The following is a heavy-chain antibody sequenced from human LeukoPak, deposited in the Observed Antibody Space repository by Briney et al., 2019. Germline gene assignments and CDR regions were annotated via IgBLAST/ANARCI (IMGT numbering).Heavy chain of an antibody. Sequence: PSQTLSLTCTVSGGSISSDSYYWTWIRQPAGKGLEWIGLIYTFGHTNYNPSLKSRVTISVDTSKNQFSLKLSSVTAADTAIYYCERGAPRWWFDPWGQGILVTVSS. D-gene: IGHD4-23*01. CDR1: GGSISSDSYY. CDR2: IYTFGHT. V-gene: IGHV4-61*02. CDR3: ERGAPRWWFDP. J-gene: IGHJ5*02.